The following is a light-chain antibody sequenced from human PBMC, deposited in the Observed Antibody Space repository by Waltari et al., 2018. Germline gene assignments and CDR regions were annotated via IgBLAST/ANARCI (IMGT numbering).Light chain of an antibody. Sequence: QPVLTQSSSASASLGSSVNLTCTLSSGHSRSVIAWHQQPPGKAQRYLMKLEHCGSYNRGSRVPSRLPGFSSMASRSLTISTLQSEDEAYYYSETCDSNSRIFGGGTKLTV. CDR3: ETCDSNSRI. J-gene: IGLJ2*01. CDR1: SGHSRSV. CDR2: LEHCGSY. V-gene: IGLV4-60*03.